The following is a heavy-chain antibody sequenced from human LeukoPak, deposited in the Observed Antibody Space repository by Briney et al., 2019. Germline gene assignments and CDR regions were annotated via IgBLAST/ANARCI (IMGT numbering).Heavy chain of an antibody. CDR1: GYSISSGYY. J-gene: IGHJ5*01. CDR2: IYHSGRT. D-gene: IGHD3-10*01. CDR3: ARRVGFYGSGSLNYFDP. Sequence: AETLSLTCTVSGYSISSGYYWGWIRHPPAKGLEWIGSIYHSGRTYYHPSLNSRVSISVVTSKNHIAPKLTPVTAADTDVYFCARRVGFYGSGSLNYFDPGGQGILVSVS. V-gene: IGHV4-38-2*02.